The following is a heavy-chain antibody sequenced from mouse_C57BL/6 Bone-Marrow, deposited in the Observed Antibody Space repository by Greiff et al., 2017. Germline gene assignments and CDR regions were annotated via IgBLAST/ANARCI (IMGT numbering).Heavy chain of an antibody. CDR2: INPYNGGT. CDR1: GYTFTTYP. J-gene: IGHJ3*01. CDR3: VYDYDVSWFAY. D-gene: IGHD2-4*01. Sequence: VQLQQSGAELVKPGASVKMSCKASGYTFTTYPIEWMKQNHGKSLEWIGVINPYNGGTSYNQKFKGKATLTVDKSSSTAYMELNSLTSEDSAVYYCVYDYDVSWFAYWGQGTLVTVSA. V-gene: IGHV1-19*01.